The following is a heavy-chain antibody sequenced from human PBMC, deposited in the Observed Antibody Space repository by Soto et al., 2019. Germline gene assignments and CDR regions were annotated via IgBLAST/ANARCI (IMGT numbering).Heavy chain of an antibody. V-gene: IGHV3-23*01. J-gene: IGHJ6*03. D-gene: IGHD2-2*01. CDR1: GFTFSSYA. CDR3: AKAHCSSTSCVFRLVSGWYYMDV. Sequence: GGSLRLSCAASGFTFSSYAMSWVRQAPGKGLEWVSAISGSGGSTYYADSVKGRFTISRDNSKNTLYLQMNSLRAEDTAVYYCAKAHCSSTSCVFRLVSGWYYMDVWGKGTTVTVSS. CDR2: ISGSGGST.